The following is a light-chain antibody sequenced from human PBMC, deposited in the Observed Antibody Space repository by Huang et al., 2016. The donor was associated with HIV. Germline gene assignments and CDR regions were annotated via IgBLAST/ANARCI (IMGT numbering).Light chain of an antibody. CDR2: AAS. Sequence: DIQLTQSPSSMSAFVGARVTITCRASQDISNYLVWFQQKPGTAPKALIYAASTLQSGVPSRFSGSGSGTDFTLTINSLQPEDFATYYCQHYKTYPLTFGQGTKLEIK. V-gene: IGKV1-16*01. J-gene: IGKJ2*01. CDR3: QHYKTYPLT. CDR1: QDISNY.